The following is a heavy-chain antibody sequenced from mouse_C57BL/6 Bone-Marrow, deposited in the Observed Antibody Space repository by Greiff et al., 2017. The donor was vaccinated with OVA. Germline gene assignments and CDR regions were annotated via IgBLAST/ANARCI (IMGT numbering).Heavy chain of an antibody. CDR2: IYPGGGYT. CDR3: TRGEHYGDALDY. V-gene: IGHV1-63*01. J-gene: IGHJ2*01. D-gene: IGHD2-13*01. CDR1: GFTFTNYW. Sequence: QVQLQQSGAELVRPGTSVKMSCKASGFTFTNYWIGWVQQRPGHGLEWIGYIYPGGGYTNYNEKFKGKATLTADKSSSTAYLQLSSLTSEDSAVYCCTRGEHYGDALDYWGQGTTLTVSS.